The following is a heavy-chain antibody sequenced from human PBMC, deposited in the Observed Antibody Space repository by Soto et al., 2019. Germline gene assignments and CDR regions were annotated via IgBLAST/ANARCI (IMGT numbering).Heavy chain of an antibody. D-gene: IGHD5-18*01. CDR2: IDPSDSYT. CDR1: GYSFTSYW. CDR3: ASGALRDGYSYYYYYGMDV. V-gene: IGHV5-10-1*01. Sequence: PGESLKISCKGSGYSFTSYWISWVRQMPGKGLEWMGRIDPSDSYTNYSPSFQGHVTISADKSISTAYLQWSSLKASDTAMYYCASGALRDGYSYYYYYGMDVWGQGTTVTVSS. J-gene: IGHJ6*02.